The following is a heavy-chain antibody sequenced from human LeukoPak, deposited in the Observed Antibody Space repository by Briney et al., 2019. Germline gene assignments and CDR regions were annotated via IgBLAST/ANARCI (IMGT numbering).Heavy chain of an antibody. CDR1: GFTFSGST. D-gene: IGHD4-17*01. V-gene: IGHV3-73*01. Sequence: PGGSLRLSCAASGFTFSGSTMHWVRQASGKGLEWVGRIRNKANSYATAYAESVKGRFTISRDDSKNTVYLQMNSLKTEDTAVHYCTGQPNYDDYPNWGQGALVTVSS. CDR3: TGQPNYDDYPN. CDR2: IRNKANSYAT. J-gene: IGHJ4*02.